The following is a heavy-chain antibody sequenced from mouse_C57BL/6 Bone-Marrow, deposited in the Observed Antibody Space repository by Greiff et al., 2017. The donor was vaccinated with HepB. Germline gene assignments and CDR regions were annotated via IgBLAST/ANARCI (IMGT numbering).Heavy chain of an antibody. D-gene: IGHD2-1*01. V-gene: IGHV5-17*01. J-gene: IGHJ2*01. CDR2: ISSGSSTI. CDR3: ARGIYYGNLYYFDY. CDR1: GFTFSDYG. Sequence: DVHLVESGGGLVKPGGSLKLSCAASGFTFSDYGMHWVRQAPEKGLEWVAYISSGSSTIYYADTVKGRFTISRDNAKNTLFLQMTSLRSEDTAMYYCARGIYYGNLYYFDYWGQGTTLTVSS.